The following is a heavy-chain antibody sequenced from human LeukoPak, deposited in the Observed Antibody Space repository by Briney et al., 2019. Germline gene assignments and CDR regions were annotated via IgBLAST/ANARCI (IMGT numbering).Heavy chain of an antibody. Sequence: KPGGSLRLSCAASGXTFSDYYMSWIRQAPGKRLEWVSYISISSSYTKYADSVKGRFTISRDNAKKSLYLQMNSLRADDSAVYYCARDRAPSGFYLGDFYYWGQGALVTVSS. V-gene: IGHV3-11*05. CDR1: GXTFSDYY. CDR2: ISISSSYT. J-gene: IGHJ4*02. D-gene: IGHD3-22*01. CDR3: ARDRAPSGFYLGDFYY.